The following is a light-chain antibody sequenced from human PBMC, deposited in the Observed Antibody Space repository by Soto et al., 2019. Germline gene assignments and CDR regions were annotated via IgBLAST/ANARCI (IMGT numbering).Light chain of an antibody. Sequence: EIVMTQSPATLSMSPGQRATLSCRASQSISSNLAWYQQKPGQAPRLLMYGASTRATGIPARFSASGSGTEFTLTISSLQSEDFAVYYCQQCGISPPYTFGQGTKLEIK. CDR2: GAS. CDR3: QQCGISPPYT. J-gene: IGKJ2*01. CDR1: QSISSN. V-gene: IGKV3-15*01.